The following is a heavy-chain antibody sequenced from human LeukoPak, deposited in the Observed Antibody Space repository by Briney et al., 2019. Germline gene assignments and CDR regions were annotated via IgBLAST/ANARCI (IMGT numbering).Heavy chain of an antibody. CDR3: ARDWYHSPDF. Sequence: GGSLRLSCAASGFTLSAYYMACLRQAPGKGLEWLSVSHKDGSAAYADSVKGRFTISRDNAKNSLYLQMDSLRAEDTAVYYCARDWYHSPDFWGQGTLVTVSS. CDR1: GFTLSAYY. V-gene: IGHV3-69-1*01. J-gene: IGHJ4*02. CDR2: SHKDGSA. D-gene: IGHD6-13*01.